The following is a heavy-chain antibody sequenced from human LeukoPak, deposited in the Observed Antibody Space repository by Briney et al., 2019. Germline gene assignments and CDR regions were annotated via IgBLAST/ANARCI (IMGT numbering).Heavy chain of an antibody. CDR3: VRGYTPMVMDY. CDR2: IYYSGST. CDR1: GASMNTYY. Sequence: SETLSLTCTVSGASMNTYYWSWIRQPPEKGLEWIGYIYYSGSTNYNPSLKSRVTISVDMSKNQFPLNLSSVTAADTAVYYCVRGYTPMVMDYWGQGTLVTVSS. V-gene: IGHV4-59*01. J-gene: IGHJ4*02. D-gene: IGHD5-18*01.